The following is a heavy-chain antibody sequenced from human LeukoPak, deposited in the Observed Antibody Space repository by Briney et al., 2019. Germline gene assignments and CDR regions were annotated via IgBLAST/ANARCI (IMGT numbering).Heavy chain of an antibody. J-gene: IGHJ4*02. CDR2: IIPIFGTA. V-gene: IGHV1-69*05. D-gene: IGHD3-22*01. CDR3: RAALYDSSGYYYFDY. CDR1: GGTFSSYA. Sequence: SVKVSCKASGGTFSSYAISWVRQAPGQGLEWMGRIIPIFGTANYAQKFQGRVTITTDESTSTAYMELSSLISEDTAVYYYRAALYDSSGYYYFDYWGQGTLVTVSS.